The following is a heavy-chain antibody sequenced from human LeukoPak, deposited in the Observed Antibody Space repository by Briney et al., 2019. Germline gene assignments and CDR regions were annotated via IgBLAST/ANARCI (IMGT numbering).Heavy chain of an antibody. CDR2: IDPTLTYI. J-gene: IGHJ4*02. CDR1: GFTFSTYS. Sequence: NTGGSLRLSCAASGFTFSTYSMNWVRQSPGKGLEWASSIDPTLTYIHYADSVKGRFTLSRDNAKNSLYLQMNSLRADDTAVYYCARGAYHCSGGSCYPNYFDFWGQGTLVTVSS. CDR3: ARGAYHCSGGSCYPNYFDF. V-gene: IGHV3-21*01. D-gene: IGHD2-15*01.